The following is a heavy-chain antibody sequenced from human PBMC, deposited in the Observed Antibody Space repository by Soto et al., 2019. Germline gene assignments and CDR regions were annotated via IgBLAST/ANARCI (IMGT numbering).Heavy chain of an antibody. D-gene: IGHD5-12*01. Sequence: QVQLHESGPGLVKPSETLSLTCTVSGGSVSSGNYYWSWIRQPPGKGLEWVGYLYYSGNTNYNPSLKSRGTISLDTSKNQFSLRLSSVTAVDTAVYYCARESSGYDLHYYYGMDVWGQGTTVTVSS. V-gene: IGHV4-61*01. CDR3: ARESSGYDLHYYYGMDV. CDR1: GGSVSSGNYY. CDR2: LYYSGNT. J-gene: IGHJ6*02.